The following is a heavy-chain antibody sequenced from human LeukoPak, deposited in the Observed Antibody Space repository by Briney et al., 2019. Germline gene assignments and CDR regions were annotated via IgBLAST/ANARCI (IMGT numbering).Heavy chain of an antibody. Sequence: KPSETLSLTCAVYGGSFSGYYWSWIRQPPGKGLEWIGEINHSGSTNYNPSLKSRVTISVDTSKNQFSLKLSSVTAADTAVYYCARGRDCSSTRCYLSRYYYYGMDVWGKGTTVTVSS. CDR1: GGSFSGYY. CDR2: INHSGST. CDR3: ARGRDCSSTRCYLSRYYYYGMDV. J-gene: IGHJ6*04. D-gene: IGHD2-2*01. V-gene: IGHV4-34*01.